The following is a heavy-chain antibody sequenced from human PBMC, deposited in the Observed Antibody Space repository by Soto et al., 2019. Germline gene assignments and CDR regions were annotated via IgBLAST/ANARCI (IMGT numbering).Heavy chain of an antibody. V-gene: IGHV4-59*01. Sequence: SETLCLTCTVTGGSISSYYWSWILQPPGKGLEWIGYIYYSGSTNYNPSLKRRVTISVDTSKSQFSLKVSSVTAADTAVYYWARRYGGNFDYWGQGTLVTVSS. CDR3: ARRYGGNFDY. CDR2: IYYSGST. D-gene: IGHD1-26*01. J-gene: IGHJ4*02. CDR1: GGSISSYY.